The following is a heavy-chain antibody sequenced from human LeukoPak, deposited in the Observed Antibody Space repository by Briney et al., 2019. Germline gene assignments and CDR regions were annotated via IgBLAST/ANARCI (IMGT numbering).Heavy chain of an antibody. J-gene: IGHJ4*02. D-gene: IGHD6-13*01. V-gene: IGHV4-34*01. CDR2: INHSGST. CDR3: ARGLSIAAAGPICYYFDY. CDR1: GGSFSGYY. Sequence: SETLSLTCAVYGGSFSGYYWSWIRQPPGKGLEWIGEINHSGSTNYNQSLKSQVTISVDTSKNQFSLKLSSVTAADTAVYYCARGLSIAAAGPICYYFDYWGQGTLVTVSS.